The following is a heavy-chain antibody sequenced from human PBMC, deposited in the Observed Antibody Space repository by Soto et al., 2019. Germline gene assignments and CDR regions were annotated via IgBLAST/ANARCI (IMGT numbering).Heavy chain of an antibody. V-gene: IGHV3-23*01. CDR2: ISGSVDYP. CDR3: ERTIVGAAPDAFDS. CDR1: VFTFSSYA. Sequence: GGSWRLSCATSVFTFSSYAMAWVRQAPGKGLEWVSAISGSVDYPYYAYSVKGRFTISRDSSKKTLYLQLNSLRAEDTAVYYCERTIVGAAPDAFDSWGQGTVVTVS. D-gene: IGHD1-26*01. J-gene: IGHJ3*02.